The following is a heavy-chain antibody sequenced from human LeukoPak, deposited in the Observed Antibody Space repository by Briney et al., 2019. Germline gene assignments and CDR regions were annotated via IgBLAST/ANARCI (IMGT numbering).Heavy chain of an antibody. D-gene: IGHD3-3*01. CDR2: INPNSGGT. Sequence: ASVKVSCKASGYTFTSYYMHWVRQAPGQGLEWMGWINPNSGGTNYAQKFQGRVTMTRDTSISTAYMELSRLRSDDTAVYYCARTYYDFWSGYSVLGYWGQGTLVTVSS. CDR3: ARTYYDFWSGYSVLGY. J-gene: IGHJ4*02. V-gene: IGHV1-2*02. CDR1: GYTFTSYY.